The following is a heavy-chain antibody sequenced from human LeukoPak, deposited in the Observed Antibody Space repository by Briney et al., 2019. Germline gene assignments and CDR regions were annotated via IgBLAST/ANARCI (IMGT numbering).Heavy chain of an antibody. J-gene: IGHJ6*02. CDR3: ARYNWNDADYFYFGMDV. CDR1: GYTFIRYA. V-gene: IGHV1-3*01. CDR2: INAGNGNT. D-gene: IGHD1-1*01. Sequence: GASVKVSCKASGYTFIRYAIHWVRQAPGQRLEWMGWINAGNGNTKYSQKFPGRVSITRDTSASTAYMELSSLRSADTAVYYCARYNWNDADYFYFGMDVWGQGTTATVSS.